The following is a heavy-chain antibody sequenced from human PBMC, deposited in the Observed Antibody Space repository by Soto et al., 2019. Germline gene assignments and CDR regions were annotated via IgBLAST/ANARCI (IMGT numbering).Heavy chain of an antibody. V-gene: IGHV4-39*01. J-gene: IGHJ4*02. CDR3: ARRRLRGATPFDY. D-gene: IGHD1-26*01. CDR1: GGSISSSSYY. CDR2: IYYSGST. Sequence: SETLSLTCTVSGGSISSSSYYWGWIRQPPGKGLEWIGSIYYSGSTYYNPSLKSRVTISVDTSKNQFSLKLSSVTAADTAVYYCARRRLRGATPFDYWGQGTLVTVSS.